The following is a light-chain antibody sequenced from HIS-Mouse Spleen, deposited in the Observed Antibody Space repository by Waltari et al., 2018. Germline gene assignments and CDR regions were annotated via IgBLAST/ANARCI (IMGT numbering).Light chain of an antibody. CDR2: GAS. J-gene: IGKJ2*01. Sequence: EIVMTQSPATLSASPGERATLSCRASQSVSSNLAWYQQKPGPAPRLLIYGASTRATGIPARFSGSGSGTEFTLTISSMQSEDVAVYYCQQYNNWPLYTFGQGTKLEIK. CDR1: QSVSSN. V-gene: IGKV3-15*01. CDR3: QQYNNWPLYT.